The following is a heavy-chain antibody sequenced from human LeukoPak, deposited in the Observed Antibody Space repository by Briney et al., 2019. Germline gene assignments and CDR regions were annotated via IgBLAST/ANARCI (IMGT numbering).Heavy chain of an antibody. CDR3: ARGMKAGGSGSYQLGY. CDR2: MNPNSGNT. D-gene: IGHD3-10*01. Sequence: GASVKVSCKASGYTFTSYDINWVRQATGQGLEWMGWMNPNSGNTGYAQKFQGRVTMTRNTSISTAYMELSSLRSEDTAVYYCARGMKAGGSGSYQLGYWGQGTLVTVSS. CDR1: GYTFTSYD. J-gene: IGHJ4*02. V-gene: IGHV1-8*01.